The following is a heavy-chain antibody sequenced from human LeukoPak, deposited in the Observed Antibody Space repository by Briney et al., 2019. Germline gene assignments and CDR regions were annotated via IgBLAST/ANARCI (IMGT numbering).Heavy chain of an antibody. Sequence: GGSLRLSCAASGFTFSSYSMNWVRQAPGKGLEWVSYISSSSSTIYYADSVKGRFTISRDNAKNSLYLQMNSLRAEDTAVYYCARELKGIAAAGVSYFDYWGQGTLVTVSS. V-gene: IGHV3-48*04. CDR2: ISSSSSTI. CDR1: GFTFSSYS. CDR3: ARELKGIAAAGVSYFDY. D-gene: IGHD6-13*01. J-gene: IGHJ4*02.